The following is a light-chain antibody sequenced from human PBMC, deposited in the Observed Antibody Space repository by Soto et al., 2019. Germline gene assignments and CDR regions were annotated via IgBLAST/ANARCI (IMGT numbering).Light chain of an antibody. Sequence: IEMSQTTYTLSASEGDSVTISCRARQSVSNWLAWYQQKPGRAPKLLIYESSILESGVPSRFSGSGSGTEFTLTISSLEPDDFATYYCQQRNTSPWTFGQGTKVDIK. CDR1: QSVSNW. CDR2: ESS. CDR3: QQRNTSPWT. J-gene: IGKJ1*01. V-gene: IGKV1-5*03.